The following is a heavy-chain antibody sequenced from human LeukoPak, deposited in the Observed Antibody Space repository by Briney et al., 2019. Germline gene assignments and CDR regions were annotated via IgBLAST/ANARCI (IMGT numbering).Heavy chain of an antibody. Sequence: MTSETLSLTGTVSGGSISSYYWSWIRQPPGKGLEWIGYIYYSGSTNYNPSLKSRVTISVDTSKNQFSLKLSSVTAADTAVYYCASLLRYFDWLSDAFDIWGQGTMVTVSS. V-gene: IGHV4-59*12. J-gene: IGHJ3*02. CDR3: ASLLRYFDWLSDAFDI. CDR1: GGSISSYY. D-gene: IGHD3-9*01. CDR2: IYYSGST.